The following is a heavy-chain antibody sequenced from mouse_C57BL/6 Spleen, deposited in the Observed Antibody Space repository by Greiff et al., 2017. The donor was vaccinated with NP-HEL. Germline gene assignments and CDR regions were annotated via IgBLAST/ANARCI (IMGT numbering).Heavy chain of an antibody. Sequence: VQLQQPGAELVPPGASVTLSCKASGYTFTSYWLHWVQPRPGQGLEWLGMIHPNRGRTHYNEKFKSKATLTVDKSSSTAYMQLSSLTSEDSAVYYCATSRGGSGYWGQGTTLTVSS. CDR1: GYTFTSYW. CDR3: ATSRGGSGY. CDR2: IHPNRGRT. J-gene: IGHJ2*01. D-gene: IGHD1-3*01. V-gene: IGHV1-64*01.